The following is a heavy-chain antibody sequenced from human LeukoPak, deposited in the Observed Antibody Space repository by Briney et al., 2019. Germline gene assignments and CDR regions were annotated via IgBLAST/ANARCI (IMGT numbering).Heavy chain of an antibody. Sequence: GASVKVSCKASGYTFTGYYMHWVRQAPGQGLEWMGWINPNSGGANYAQKFQGRVTMTRDTSISTAYMELSRLRSDDTAVYYCAVPAASSPYYYYYYMDVWGKGTTVTVSS. CDR1: GYTFTGYY. D-gene: IGHD2-2*01. CDR3: AVPAASSPYYYYYYMDV. J-gene: IGHJ6*03. CDR2: INPNSGGA. V-gene: IGHV1-2*02.